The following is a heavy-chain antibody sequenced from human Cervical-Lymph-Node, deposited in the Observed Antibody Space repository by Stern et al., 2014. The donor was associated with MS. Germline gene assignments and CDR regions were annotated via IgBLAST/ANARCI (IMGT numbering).Heavy chain of an antibody. CDR2: IFKSGTT. CDR3: ARHYDFWSGYSRGWFDT. Sequence: QVQLQESGPGLVKPSETLSLSCTVSGGSISSSNYFWGWVRQPPGKGLEWIGSIFKSGTTYYTPYLKSRVTISVDTSKNQLTLKRRSVPAADTAVYYCARHYDFWSGYSRGWFDTWGQGTLVTVSS. J-gene: IGHJ5*02. V-gene: IGHV4-39*01. D-gene: IGHD3-3*01. CDR1: GGSISSSNYF.